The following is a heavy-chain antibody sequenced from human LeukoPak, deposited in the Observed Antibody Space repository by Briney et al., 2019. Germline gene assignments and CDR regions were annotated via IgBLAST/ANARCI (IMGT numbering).Heavy chain of an antibody. CDR2: ISGSGGST. Sequence: GGSLRLSCAASGFTFSSYAMSWVRQAPGKGLEWVSAISGSGGSTYYADSVKGRFTISRDNSKNTLYLQMNSLRAEDTAVYYCAKDVRRYYDSSGNFDYWGQGTLVTVSS. V-gene: IGHV3-23*01. CDR1: GFTFSSYA. D-gene: IGHD3-22*01. J-gene: IGHJ4*02. CDR3: AKDVRRYYDSSGNFDY.